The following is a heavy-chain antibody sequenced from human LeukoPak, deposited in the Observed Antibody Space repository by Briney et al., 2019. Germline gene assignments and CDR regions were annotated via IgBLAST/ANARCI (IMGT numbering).Heavy chain of an antibody. Sequence: GGSLRLSCAASGFTFSSYSMNWVRQAPGKGLEWVSSISSSTSYIYYADSVKGRFTISRDNAKNSLYLQINSLRAEDTAVYYCAREGLSYFDYWGQGTLVTVSS. D-gene: IGHD3-16*02. CDR1: GFTFSSYS. V-gene: IGHV3-21*01. CDR2: ISSSTSYI. J-gene: IGHJ4*02. CDR3: AREGLSYFDY.